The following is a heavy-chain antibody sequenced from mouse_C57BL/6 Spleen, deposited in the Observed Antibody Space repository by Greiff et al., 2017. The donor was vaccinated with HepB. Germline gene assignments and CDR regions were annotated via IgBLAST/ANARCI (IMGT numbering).Heavy chain of an antibody. J-gene: IGHJ1*03. Sequence: QVQLQQPGAELVKPGASVKLSCKASGYTFTSYWMHWVKQRPGQGLEWIGMIHPNSGSTNYNEKFKSKATLTVDKSSSTAYMQLSSLTSEDSAVYYCARSRVTTGWYFDVWGTGTTVTVSS. CDR1: GYTFTSYW. D-gene: IGHD2-3*01. CDR3: ARSRVTTGWYFDV. V-gene: IGHV1-64*01. CDR2: IHPNSGST.